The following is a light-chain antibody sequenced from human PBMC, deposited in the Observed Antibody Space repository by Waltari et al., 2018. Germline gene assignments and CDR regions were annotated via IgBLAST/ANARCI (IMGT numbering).Light chain of an antibody. V-gene: IGLV1-44*01. Sequence: QPPSASGTPGQRVTISCSGSSSNIGRNTVDWYQQLPGTAPKLLLYNNNQRPSGVPDRFSGSKSGTSASLAISGLQSDDEADYYCAAWDGGLNGVLFGGGTRPTVL. CDR1: SSNIGRNT. CDR3: AAWDGGLNGVL. CDR2: NNN. J-gene: IGLJ2*01.